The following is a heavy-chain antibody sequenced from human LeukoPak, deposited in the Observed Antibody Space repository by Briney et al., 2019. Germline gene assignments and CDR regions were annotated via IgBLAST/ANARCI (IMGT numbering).Heavy chain of an antibody. J-gene: IGHJ4*02. D-gene: IGHD6-25*01. CDR3: ARDSGHTPFDN. Sequence: GGSLRLSCAVSGVSVRTSFMGWVRQAPGKGLEWVSIIKSGGATYYSESVKGRFTISRDTSQNMLFLQMNTLTVEDTAVYYCARDSGHTPFDNWGQGTLVTVSS. CDR2: IKSGGAT. V-gene: IGHV3-53*01. CDR1: GVSVRTSF.